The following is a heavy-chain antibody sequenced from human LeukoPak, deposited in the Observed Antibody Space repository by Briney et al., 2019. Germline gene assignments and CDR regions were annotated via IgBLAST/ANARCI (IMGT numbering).Heavy chain of an antibody. V-gene: IGHV3-21*01. J-gene: IGHJ5*02. CDR2: ISSSSSYI. CDR3: ARDAGYRDWFDP. CDR1: GFXFSSYS. Sequence: PGGSLRLSCAASGFXFSSYSINWVRQAPGKGLEWVSSISSSSSYIYYADSVKGRFTISRDNAKNSLYLQMNSLRAEDTAVYYCARDAGYRDWFDPWGQGTLVTVSS. D-gene: IGHD6-13*01.